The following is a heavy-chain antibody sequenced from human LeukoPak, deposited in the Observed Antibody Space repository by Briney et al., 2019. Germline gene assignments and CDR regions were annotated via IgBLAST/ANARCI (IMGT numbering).Heavy chain of an antibody. D-gene: IGHD3-22*01. CDR3: AREYDSSGYNPFDY. Sequence: SETLSLTCAVSGGSINSSNWWSWVRQPPGKGLEWIGEIYHSGSTNYNPSLKSRVTISVDKSKNQFSLKLSSVTAADTAVYYCAREYDSSGYNPFDYWGQGTLVTVSS. CDR2: IYHSGST. CDR1: GGSINSSNW. J-gene: IGHJ4*02. V-gene: IGHV4-4*02.